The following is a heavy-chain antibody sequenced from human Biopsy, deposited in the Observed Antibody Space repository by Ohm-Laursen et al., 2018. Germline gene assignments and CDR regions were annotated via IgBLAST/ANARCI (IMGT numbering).Heavy chain of an antibody. CDR1: GFTFSDHN. Sequence: SLRLSCAASGFTFSDHNMHWVRQAPGKGLEWVAFIWSSATYKAYADSVKGRFTVSRVNSKNTVYLQMNSLSADDTAIYSCVKDGGQTALYSFDVWGQGTMVTVSS. V-gene: IGHV3-33*06. D-gene: IGHD3-16*01. CDR3: VKDGGQTALYSFDV. CDR2: IWSSATYK. J-gene: IGHJ3*01.